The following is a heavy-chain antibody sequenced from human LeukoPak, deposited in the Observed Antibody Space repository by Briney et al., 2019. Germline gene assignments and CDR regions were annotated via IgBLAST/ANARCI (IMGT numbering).Heavy chain of an antibody. J-gene: IGHJ6*02. CDR3: ARFGYYYGMDV. V-gene: IGHV3-7*01. CDR1: GFTFSSYW. Sequence: GGSLRLSCAASGFTFSSYWMSWVRQAPGKGLEWVANIKQDGSEKYYVDSVKGRFTISRDNAKNSLFVQMNSLRAEDTAVYYCARFGYYYGMDVWGQGTTVTVSS. CDR2: IKQDGSEK. D-gene: IGHD3-16*01.